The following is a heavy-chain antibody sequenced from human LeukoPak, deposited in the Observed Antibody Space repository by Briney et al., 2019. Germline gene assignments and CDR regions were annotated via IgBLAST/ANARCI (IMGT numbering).Heavy chain of an antibody. Sequence: PSETLSLTCTVSGGSISSYYWSWIRQPPGKGLEWIGYIYYSGSTNYNPSLKSRVTISVDTSKNQFSLKLSSVTAADTAVYYCARDSGRIPSRWLQDRARAFDIWGQGTMVTVSS. CDR1: GGSISSYY. D-gene: IGHD5-24*01. CDR3: ARDSGRIPSRWLQDRARAFDI. CDR2: IYYSGST. J-gene: IGHJ3*02. V-gene: IGHV4-59*01.